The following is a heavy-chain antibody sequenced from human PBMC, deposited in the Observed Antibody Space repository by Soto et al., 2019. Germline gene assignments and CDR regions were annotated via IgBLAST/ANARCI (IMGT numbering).Heavy chain of an antibody. D-gene: IGHD3-3*01. CDR3: ATRITVFGLLIPPFDP. J-gene: IGHJ5*02. Sequence: SETLSLTCAVYGGSVNGYHWNWIRQPPGKGLEWIGEINHTGGTHYNPSLKSRVTMSVDTSKNQFSLRLSSVTAADTAIYYCATRITVFGLLIPPFDPWGQGTQVTVSS. CDR2: INHTGGT. V-gene: IGHV4-34*01. CDR1: GGSVNGYH.